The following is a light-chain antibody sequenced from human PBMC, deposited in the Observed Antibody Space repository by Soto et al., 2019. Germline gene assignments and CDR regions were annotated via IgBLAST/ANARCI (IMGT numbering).Light chain of an antibody. CDR1: SGHSRLA. J-gene: IGLJ2*01. CDR3: QTWGTDIHVV. CDR2: VNRDGSH. V-gene: IGLV4-69*01. Sequence: QSVLTQSPSASASLGASVKLTCTLTSGHSRLAIAWHQQHPEKGPRYLMKVNRDGSHNKGDGIPDRFSGSSSGAERYLTISSLQSEDEADYYCQTWGTDIHVVFGGGTKLTVL.